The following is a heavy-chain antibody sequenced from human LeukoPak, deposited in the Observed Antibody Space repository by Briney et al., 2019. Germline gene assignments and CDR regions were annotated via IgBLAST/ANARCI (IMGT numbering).Heavy chain of an antibody. J-gene: IGHJ6*04. D-gene: IGHD2-2*01. CDR1: GFTFSSYG. CDR2: IRYDGSNK. V-gene: IGHV3-30*02. Sequence: PGGSLRLSCAASGFTFSSYGMHWVRQAPGKGLEWVAFIRYDGSNKYYADSVKGRFTISRDNSKNTLYLQMNSLRAEDTAVYYCAKDPHIVVVPAALLRMDVWGKGTTVTVSP. CDR3: AKDPHIVVVPAALLRMDV.